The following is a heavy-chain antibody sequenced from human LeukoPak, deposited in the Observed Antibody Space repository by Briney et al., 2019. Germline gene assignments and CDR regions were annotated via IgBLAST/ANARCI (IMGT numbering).Heavy chain of an antibody. CDR1: GFSFSGYA. V-gene: IGHV3-30-3*01. CDR2: ISYDGSNK. Sequence: GRSLRLSCAASGFSFSGYALHWVRQAPGKGLEWVAVISYDGSNKYYADSVKGRFTISRDNSKNTLYLQMNSLRAEDTAVYYCARDRRYYDILTGSHSAFDIWGQGTMVTVSS. J-gene: IGHJ3*02. D-gene: IGHD3-9*01. CDR3: ARDRRYYDILTGSHSAFDI.